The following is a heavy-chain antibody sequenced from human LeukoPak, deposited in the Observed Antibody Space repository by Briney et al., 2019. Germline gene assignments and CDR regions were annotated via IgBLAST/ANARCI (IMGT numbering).Heavy chain of an antibody. Sequence: ASVKVSCKASGYTFTGYYMHWVRQAPGQGLEWMGIINPSGGSTSYAQKFQGRVTMTRDTSTSTVYMELSSLRSEDTAVYYCAGDLTISLPGYWGQGTLVTVSS. D-gene: IGHD3-3*01. V-gene: IGHV1-46*01. CDR3: AGDLTISLPGY. CDR2: INPSGGST. J-gene: IGHJ4*02. CDR1: GYTFTGYY.